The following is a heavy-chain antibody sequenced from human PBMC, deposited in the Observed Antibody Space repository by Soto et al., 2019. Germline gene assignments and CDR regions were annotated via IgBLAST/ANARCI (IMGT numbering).Heavy chain of an antibody. CDR2: INAGNGNT. D-gene: IGHD2-15*01. CDR1: GYTFTSYA. Sequence: ASVKVSCKASGYTFTSYAMHWVRQAPGQRLEWMGWINAGNGNTKYSQKFQGRVTITRDTSASTAYMELSSLRSEDTAVYYCARVRRYCSGGSCYGASYYYYYMDVWGKGTTVTVSS. CDR3: ARVRRYCSGGSCYGASYYYYYMDV. V-gene: IGHV1-3*01. J-gene: IGHJ6*03.